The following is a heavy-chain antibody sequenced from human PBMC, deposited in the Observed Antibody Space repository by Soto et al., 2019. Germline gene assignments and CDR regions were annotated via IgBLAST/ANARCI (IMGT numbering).Heavy chain of an antibody. V-gene: IGHV1-69*01. CDR1: GGTFSSYA. J-gene: IGHJ6*02. D-gene: IGHD6-13*01. Sequence: QVQLVQSGAEVKKPGSSVKVSCKASGGTFSSYAISWVRQAPGQGLEWMGGIIPIFGTANYAQKFQGRVTITADESTSTAYMELSSLRSEDTAVYYCATAGAVARTSRRYYYGMDVWGQGTTVTVSS. CDR3: ATAGAVARTSRRYYYGMDV. CDR2: IIPIFGTA.